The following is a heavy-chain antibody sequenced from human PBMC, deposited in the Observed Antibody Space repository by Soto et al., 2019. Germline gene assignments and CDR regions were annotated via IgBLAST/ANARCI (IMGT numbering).Heavy chain of an antibody. D-gene: IGHD3-16*01. CDR1: GYTFTHYA. Sequence: QVQLVQSGAEVKKPGASVKVSCTASGYTFTHYAIHWVRHAPGQRLEWMGFINAGSGNTKYSQTFQGRLTFTKDTSASTAYMDPSSLRTEDTAIYYCARGLGGEGSWGQGTLVHGSS. CDR2: INAGSGNT. V-gene: IGHV1-3*01. J-gene: IGHJ5*02. CDR3: ARGLGGEGS.